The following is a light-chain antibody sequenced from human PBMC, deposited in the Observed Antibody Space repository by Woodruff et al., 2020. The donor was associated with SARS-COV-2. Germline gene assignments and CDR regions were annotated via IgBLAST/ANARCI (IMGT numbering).Light chain of an antibody. V-gene: IGLV3-19*01. CDR2: GKN. Sequence: QAPVLVIYGKNNRPSGIPDRFSGSSSGNTASLTITGAQAEDEADYDCNSRDRSGNHWVFGGGTKLTVL. CDR3: NSRDRSGNHWV. J-gene: IGLJ3*02.